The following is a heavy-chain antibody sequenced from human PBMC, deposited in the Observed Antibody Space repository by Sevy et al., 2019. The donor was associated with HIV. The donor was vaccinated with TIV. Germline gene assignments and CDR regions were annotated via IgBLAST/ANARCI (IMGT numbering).Heavy chain of an antibody. CDR2: IYYSGST. CDR1: GGSISSYY. Sequence: SETLSLTCTVSGGSISSYYWSWIRQPPGKGLEWTGYIYYSGSTNYNPSLKSRVTISVDTSKNQFSLKLSSVTAADTAVYYCARVGGYAFPFDYWGQGTLVTVSS. CDR3: ARVGGYAFPFDY. J-gene: IGHJ4*02. V-gene: IGHV4-59*01. D-gene: IGHD5-12*01.